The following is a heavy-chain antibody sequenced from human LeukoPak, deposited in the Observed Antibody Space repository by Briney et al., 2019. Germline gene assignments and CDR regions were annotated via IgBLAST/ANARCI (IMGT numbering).Heavy chain of an antibody. Sequence: PSETLSLTCTVSGGSISSYYWSWIRQPPGKGLEWIGYIYYSGSTNYNPSLKSRVTISVDTSKNQFSLKLSSVTAADTAVYYCARGQGNYWGQGNLVTVSS. V-gene: IGHV4-59*12. CDR1: GGSISSYY. CDR2: IYYSGST. CDR3: ARGQGNY. J-gene: IGHJ4*02.